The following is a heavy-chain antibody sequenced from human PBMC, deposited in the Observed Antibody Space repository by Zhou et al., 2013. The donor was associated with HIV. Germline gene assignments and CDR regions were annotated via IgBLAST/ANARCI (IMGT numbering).Heavy chain of an antibody. Sequence: QVQLVQSGAEVKKPGSSVKVSCKASGGTFSSYVISWVRQAPGQGLEWMGRIIPIFGTANYAQKFQGRVTITADESTSTAYMELSSLRSEDTAVYYCARDTSGWYPXNGYFDYWGQGTLVTVSS. CDR1: GGTFSSYV. CDR3: ARDTSGWYPXNGYFDY. J-gene: IGHJ4*02. V-gene: IGHV1-69*13. D-gene: IGHD6-19*01. CDR2: IIPIFGTA.